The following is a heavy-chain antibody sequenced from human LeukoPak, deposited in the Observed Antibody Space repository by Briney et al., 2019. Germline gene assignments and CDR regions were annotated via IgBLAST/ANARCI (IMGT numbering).Heavy chain of an antibody. Sequence: PGGFLRLSCLASGFTFSNYAMSWVRQAPGKGLEWVSGITISGRTAYYADSVKGRFTISRDNFKNTLYLQMNSLRAEDTAVYYCARDQVTQGDGYIPYWGQGTLVTVSS. V-gene: IGHV3-23*01. CDR2: ITISGRTA. CDR3: ARDQVTQGDGYIPY. CDR1: GFTFSNYA. J-gene: IGHJ4*02. D-gene: IGHD5-24*01.